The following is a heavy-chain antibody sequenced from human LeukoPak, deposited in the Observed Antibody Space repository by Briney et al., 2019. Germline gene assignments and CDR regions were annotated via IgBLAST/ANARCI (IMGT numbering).Heavy chain of an antibody. CDR1: GGSISSSSYY. J-gene: IGHJ3*02. V-gene: IGHV4-39*01. Sequence: SETLSLTCTVSGGSISSSSYYWGWISQPPGKGLERIGSIYYSGSTSYNPSLKSRVTISVDTSKNQFSLKLSSVTAADTAVYYCARPSSSWFPNAFDIWGQGTMVTVSS. CDR2: IYYSGST. D-gene: IGHD6-13*01. CDR3: ARPSSSWFPNAFDI.